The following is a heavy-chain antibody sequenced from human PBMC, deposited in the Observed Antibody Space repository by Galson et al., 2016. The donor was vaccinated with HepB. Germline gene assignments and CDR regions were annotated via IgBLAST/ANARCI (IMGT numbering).Heavy chain of an antibody. Sequence: SETLSLTCGVSGGSISSNWWSWVRQPPGKGLEWIGEVHDSGTTNYNPSLKSRVTISKDQSKNQLSLILTSVTAADSAVYYCARERAKVIDYWGQGTLVTV. CDR1: GGSISSNW. CDR2: VHDSGTT. J-gene: IGHJ4*02. CDR3: ARERAKVIDY. V-gene: IGHV4-4*02. D-gene: IGHD4/OR15-4a*01.